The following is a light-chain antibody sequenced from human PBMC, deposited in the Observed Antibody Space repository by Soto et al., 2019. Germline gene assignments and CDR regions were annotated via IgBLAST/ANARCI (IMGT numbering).Light chain of an antibody. Sequence: EIVLTQAPGTLSLSPGERATLSCRASQSVSSSYLAWYQQKPGQAPRLLIYGASSRATGIPDRFSGSGSGTDFTLTISRLEPEDFAVYYCQQYGSSTPTFGGGNQGGYQ. CDR2: GAS. V-gene: IGKV3-20*01. J-gene: IGKJ4*01. CDR1: QSVSSSY. CDR3: QQYGSSTPT.